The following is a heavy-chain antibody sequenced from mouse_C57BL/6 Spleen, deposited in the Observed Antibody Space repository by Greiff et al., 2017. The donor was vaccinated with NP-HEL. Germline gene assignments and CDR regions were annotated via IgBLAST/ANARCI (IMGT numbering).Heavy chain of an antibody. V-gene: IGHV3-6*01. CDR3: ALFAY. Sequence: EVQLVESGPGLVKPSQSLSLTCSVTGYSITSGYYWNWIRQFPGNKLEWIGYISYDGSNNYNPSLKNRISITRDTSKNQFFLKLNSVTTEDTATYYCALFAYWGQGTLVTVSA. CDR1: GYSITSGYY. CDR2: ISYDGSN. J-gene: IGHJ3*01.